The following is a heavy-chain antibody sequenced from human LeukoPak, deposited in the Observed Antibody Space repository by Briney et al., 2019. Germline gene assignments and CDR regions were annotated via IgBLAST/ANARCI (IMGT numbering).Heavy chain of an antibody. Sequence: SETLSLTCTVSGGSVSSGSYYWSWIRQPPGKGLEWIGYIYYSGSTNYNPSLKSRVTISVDTSKNQFSLKLSSVTAADTAVYYCARPRSIAAAGTPPFDYWGQGTLVTVSS. CDR3: ARPRSIAAAGTPPFDY. CDR2: IYYSGST. J-gene: IGHJ4*02. D-gene: IGHD6-13*01. CDR1: GGSVSSGSYY. V-gene: IGHV4-61*01.